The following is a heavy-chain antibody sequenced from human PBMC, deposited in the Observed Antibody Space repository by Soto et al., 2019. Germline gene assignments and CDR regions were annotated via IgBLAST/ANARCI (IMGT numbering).Heavy chain of an antibody. CDR1: GFTFSSYA. J-gene: IGHJ5*02. Sequence: EVQLLESGGGLLQPGGSLRLSCAASGFTFSSYAMSWVRQAPGKGLEWVSLIGGSGGSTFYADSVEGRFTISRDNSKNTLFLQMNSLRAADEAVYYCARGPIHIGPGIVPAANWGGYNDFDPWGQGTLVTVSS. D-gene: IGHD2-2*01. CDR2: IGGSGGST. V-gene: IGHV3-23*01. CDR3: ARGPIHIGPGIVPAANWGGYNDFDP.